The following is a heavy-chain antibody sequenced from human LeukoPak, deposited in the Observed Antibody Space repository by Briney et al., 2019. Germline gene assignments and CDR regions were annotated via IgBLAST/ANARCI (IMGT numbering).Heavy chain of an antibody. Sequence: SETLSLTCAVYGGSFSGYYWSWIRQPPGKGLEWIGEINHSGSTNYNPSLKSRVTISVDTSKNQFSLKLSSVTAADTAVYYCARGLYISFFDYWGQGTLVTVSS. CDR1: GGSFSGYY. D-gene: IGHD3-16*01. V-gene: IGHV4-34*01. CDR3: ARGLYISFFDY. CDR2: INHSGST. J-gene: IGHJ4*02.